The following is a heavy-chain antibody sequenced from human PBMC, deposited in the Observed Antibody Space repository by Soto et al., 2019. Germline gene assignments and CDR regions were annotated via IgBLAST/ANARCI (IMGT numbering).Heavy chain of an antibody. J-gene: IGHJ5*02. CDR2: INSDGSST. CDR1: GFTFSSYW. CDR3: ASIGYCSRTSCPMGTFDP. V-gene: IGHV3-74*01. D-gene: IGHD2-2*01. Sequence: GGSLRLSCAASGFTFSSYWMHWVRQAPGKGLVWVSRINSDGSSTSYADSVKGRFTISRDNAKNTLYLQMNSLRAEDTAVYYCASIGYCSRTSCPMGTFDPWGQGTLVTVSS.